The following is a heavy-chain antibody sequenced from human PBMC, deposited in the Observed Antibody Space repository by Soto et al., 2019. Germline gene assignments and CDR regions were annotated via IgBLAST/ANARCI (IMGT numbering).Heavy chain of an antibody. CDR2: IVPNIGTV. D-gene: IGHD6-19*01. CDR1: GGTLTNFINYP. CDR3: ARRNTAGFLRYFDN. V-gene: IGHV1-69*06. Sequence: QVQLVQSGAEVMQPGSSVKVSCKPSGGTLTNFINYPINWVRQSPGQGLEWMGGIVPNIGTVNYAQKFQGRVTMTADKSTGTDYMELSSLRSHDSALYYCARRNTAGFLRYFDNWGQGTLVTVSS. J-gene: IGHJ4*02.